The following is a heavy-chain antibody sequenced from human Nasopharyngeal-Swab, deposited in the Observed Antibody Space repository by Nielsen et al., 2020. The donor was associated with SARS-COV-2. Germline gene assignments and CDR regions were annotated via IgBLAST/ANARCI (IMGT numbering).Heavy chain of an antibody. Sequence: VRQAPGKGLEWVSSISSSSSYIYYADSVKGRFTISRDNAKSSLYLQMNSLRAEDTAVYYCARFYYDILTGYHTWGAFDIWGQGTMVTVSS. D-gene: IGHD3-9*01. CDR2: ISSSSSYI. J-gene: IGHJ3*02. CDR3: ARFYYDILTGYHTWGAFDI. V-gene: IGHV3-21*01.